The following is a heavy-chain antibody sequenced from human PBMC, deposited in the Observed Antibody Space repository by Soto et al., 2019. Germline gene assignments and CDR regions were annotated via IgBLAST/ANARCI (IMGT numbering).Heavy chain of an antibody. Sequence: ASVKVSCKASGYTFTSYAMHWVRQAPGQRLEWMGWINAGNGNTKYSQKFQGRVTITRDTSASTAYMELSSLRSEDTAVYYCARGRYCSGGSCYVVDPWGQGTLVTVSS. CDR3: ARGRYCSGGSCYVVDP. J-gene: IGHJ5*02. D-gene: IGHD2-15*01. CDR1: GYTFTSYA. V-gene: IGHV1-3*01. CDR2: INAGNGNT.